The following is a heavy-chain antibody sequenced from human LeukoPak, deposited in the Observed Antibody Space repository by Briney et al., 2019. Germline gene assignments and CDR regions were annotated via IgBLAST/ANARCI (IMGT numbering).Heavy chain of an antibody. V-gene: IGHV3-43*02. D-gene: IGHD6-19*01. CDR2: ISGDGGST. Sequence: GGSLRLSCAASGFTFDDYAMHWVRQAPGKGLEWVSLISGDGGSTYYADSVKGRFTTSRDNSKNSLYLQMNSLRTEDTALYYCAKPRIAVAGYYFDYWGQGTLVTVSS. J-gene: IGHJ4*02. CDR3: AKPRIAVAGYYFDY. CDR1: GFTFDDYA.